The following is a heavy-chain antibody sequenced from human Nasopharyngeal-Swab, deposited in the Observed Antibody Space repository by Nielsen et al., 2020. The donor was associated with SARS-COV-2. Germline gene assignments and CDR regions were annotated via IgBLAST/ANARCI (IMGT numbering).Heavy chain of an antibody. J-gene: IGHJ4*02. D-gene: IGHD3-16*01. Sequence: GESLKISCAASGFIFSSYAMHWVRQAPGKGLEWVAVISYDGSNKYYADSVKGRFTISRDNSKNTLYLQMNSLRAEDTAVYYCARAFGFGGVDYWGQGTLVTVSS. CDR2: ISYDGSNK. CDR1: GFIFSSYA. V-gene: IGHV3-30-3*01. CDR3: ARAFGFGGVDY.